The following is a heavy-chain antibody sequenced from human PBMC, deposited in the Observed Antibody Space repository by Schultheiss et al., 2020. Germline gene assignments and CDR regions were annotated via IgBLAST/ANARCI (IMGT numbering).Heavy chain of an antibody. CDR2: IYYSGST. D-gene: IGHD1-26*01. CDR3: ARAAYSGSYSWFDP. J-gene: IGHJ5*02. Sequence: SETLSLTCAVYGGSFSGYYWSWIRQPPGKGLEWIGYIYYSGSTYYNPSLKSRVTISVDTSKNQFSLKLSSVTAADTAVYYCARAAYSGSYSWFDPWGQGTLVTVSS. V-gene: IGHV4-34*09. CDR1: GGSFSGYY.